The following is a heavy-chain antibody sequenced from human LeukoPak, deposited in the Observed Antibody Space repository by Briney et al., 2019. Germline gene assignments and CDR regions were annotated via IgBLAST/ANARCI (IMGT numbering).Heavy chain of an antibody. CDR1: GGSFSGYY. D-gene: IGHD2-2*01. CDR3: ARGLGSTSFAFDI. J-gene: IGHJ3*02. CDR2: INHSGRT. V-gene: IGHV4-34*01. Sequence: SETLSLTCAVYGGSFSGYYWSWIRQPPGKGLEWIGEINHSGRTNYNPFLKSRVTISVDTSKNQFSLKLSSVTAADTAVYYCARGLGSTSFAFDIWGQGTMVTVSS.